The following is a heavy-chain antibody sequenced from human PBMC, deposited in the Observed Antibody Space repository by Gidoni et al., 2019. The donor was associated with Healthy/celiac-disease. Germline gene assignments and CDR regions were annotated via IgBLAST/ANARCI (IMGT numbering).Heavy chain of an antibody. CDR1: GGSISSSSYS. Sequence: QLQLQESGPGLVKPSETLSLTCTVSGGSISSSSYSWGWLRQPPGKGLEWIGSIYYSGSTYYNPSLKSRVTISVDTSKNQFSLKLSSVTAADTAVYYCQGNYGGGLSDYWGQGTLVTVSS. V-gene: IGHV4-39*01. D-gene: IGHD4-17*01. J-gene: IGHJ4*02. CDR3: QGNYGGGLSDY. CDR2: IYYSGST.